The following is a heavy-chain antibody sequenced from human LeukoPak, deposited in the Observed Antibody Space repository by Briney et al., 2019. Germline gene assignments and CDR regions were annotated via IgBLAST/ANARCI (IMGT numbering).Heavy chain of an antibody. V-gene: IGHV4-61*02. CDR3: AREVVVVPAAEDAFDI. CDR1: GGSISSGSYY. CDR2: IYTSGST. Sequence: SETLSLTCTVSGGSISSGSYYWGWIRQPAGKGLEWIGRIYTSGSTNYNPSLKSRVTISVDTSKNQFSLKLSSVTAADTAVYYCAREVVVVPAAEDAFDIWGQGTMVTVSS. D-gene: IGHD2-2*01. J-gene: IGHJ3*02.